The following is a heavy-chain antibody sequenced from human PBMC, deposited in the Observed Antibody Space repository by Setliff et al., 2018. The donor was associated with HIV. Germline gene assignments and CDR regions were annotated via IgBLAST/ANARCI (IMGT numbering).Heavy chain of an antibody. CDR1: GYTLTDYY. Sequence: ASVKVSCKASGYTLTDYYMHWVRLVPGQGLEWMGWIMPKSGGTDYAQKFKGRITMSRDTSLITRTRDRPITTVFMELTRVTSDDTAIYYCANSRHFSGDYSFDYWGQGTLVTVSS. D-gene: IGHD1-26*01. V-gene: IGHV1-2*02. CDR3: ANSRHFSGDYSFDY. J-gene: IGHJ4*02. CDR2: IMPKSGGT.